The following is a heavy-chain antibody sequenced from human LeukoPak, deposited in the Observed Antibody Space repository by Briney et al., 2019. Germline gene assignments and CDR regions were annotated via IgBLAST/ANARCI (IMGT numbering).Heavy chain of an antibody. V-gene: IGHV3-48*04. Sequence: GGSLRLSCAASGFTFSSYSMNWVRQAPGKGLEWVSYISSSGSTIYYADSVKGRFTISRDNAKNSLYLQMNSLRAEDTAVYYCARDVPYYDFWSGYLPTFDYWGQGTLVTVSS. D-gene: IGHD3-3*01. CDR3: ARDVPYYDFWSGYLPTFDY. CDR1: GFTFSSYS. CDR2: ISSSGSTI. J-gene: IGHJ4*02.